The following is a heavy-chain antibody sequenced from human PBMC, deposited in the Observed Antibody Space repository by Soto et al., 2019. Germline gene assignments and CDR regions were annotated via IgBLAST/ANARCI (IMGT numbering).Heavy chain of an antibody. V-gene: IGHV3-30-3*01. CDR2: ISYDGSNK. CDR3: ARDAYSSSYYYYYGMDV. CDR1: GFTFSSYA. Sequence: PGGSLRLACAASGFTFSSYAMHWVRQAPGKGLEWVAVISYDGSNKYYADSVKGRFTISRDNSKNTLYLQMNSLRAEDTAVYYCARDAYSSSYYYYYGMDVWGQGTTVTVSS. J-gene: IGHJ6*02. D-gene: IGHD6-13*01.